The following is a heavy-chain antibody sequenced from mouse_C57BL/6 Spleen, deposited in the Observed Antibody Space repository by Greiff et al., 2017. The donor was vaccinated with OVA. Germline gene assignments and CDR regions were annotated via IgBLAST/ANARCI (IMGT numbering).Heavy chain of an antibody. Sequence: QVQLKQSGAELVRPGASVTLSCKASGYTFTDYEMHWVKQTPVHGLEWIGAIDPETGGTAYNQKFKGKAILTADKSSSTAYMELRSLTSEDSAVYYCTRTYYGSALGGFAYWGQGTLVTVSA. CDR2: IDPETGGT. CDR3: TRTYYGSALGGFAY. D-gene: IGHD1-1*01. CDR1: GYTFTDYE. V-gene: IGHV1-15*01. J-gene: IGHJ3*01.